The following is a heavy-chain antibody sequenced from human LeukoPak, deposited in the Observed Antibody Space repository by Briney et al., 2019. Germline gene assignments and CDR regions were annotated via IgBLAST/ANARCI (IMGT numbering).Heavy chain of an antibody. CDR2: ISWNSASV. CDR3: AKDYGYSSSWYDY. V-gene: IGHV3-9*01. CDR1: GFTFADYG. D-gene: IGHD6-13*01. J-gene: IGHJ4*02. Sequence: GGSLRLSCEASGFTFADYGMHWVRQAPGKGLEWVSSISWNSASVGYVDSAKGRFTISRDNAKKTLYLQMNSLRAEDTALYYCAKDYGYSSSWYDYWGQGTLVTVSS.